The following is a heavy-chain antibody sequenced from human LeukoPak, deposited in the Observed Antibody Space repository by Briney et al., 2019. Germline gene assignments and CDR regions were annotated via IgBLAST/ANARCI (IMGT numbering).Heavy chain of an antibody. CDR2: INPNSGGT. V-gene: IGHV1-2*02. CDR1: GYTFTSYY. J-gene: IGHJ4*02. Sequence: ASVKVSCKASGYTFTSYYMHWVRQAPGQGLEWMGWINPNSGGTNYAQKFQGRVTMTRDTSISTAYMELSRLRSDDTAVYYCAREDSLYPKFDYWGQGTLVTVSS. CDR3: AREDSLYPKFDY.